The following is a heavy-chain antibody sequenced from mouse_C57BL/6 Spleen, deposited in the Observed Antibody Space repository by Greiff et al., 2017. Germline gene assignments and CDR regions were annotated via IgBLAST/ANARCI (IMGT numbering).Heavy chain of an antibody. Sequence: EVQLVESGEGLVKPGGSLKLSCAASGFTFSSYAMSWVRQTPEKRLEWVAYISSGGDYIYYADTVKGRFTISRDNARNTLYLQMSSLKSEDTAMYYCTRDRYYSNYDYYAMDYWGQGTSVTVSS. CDR1: GFTFSSYA. J-gene: IGHJ4*01. CDR3: TRDRYYSNYDYYAMDY. CDR2: ISSGGDYI. V-gene: IGHV5-9-1*02. D-gene: IGHD2-5*01.